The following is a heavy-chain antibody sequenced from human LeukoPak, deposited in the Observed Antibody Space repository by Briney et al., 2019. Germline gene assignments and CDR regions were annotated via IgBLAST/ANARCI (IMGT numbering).Heavy chain of an antibody. V-gene: IGHV3-53*01. CDR2: IYSGGST. J-gene: IGHJ4*02. CDR3: ARGGDSSGYTAPFFDY. CDR1: GLTVSSNY. Sequence: GGSLRLSCAASGLTVSSNYMSWVRQAPGKGLEWVSVIYSGGSTYYADSVKGRFTISRDNSKNTLYLQMNSLRAEDTAVYYCARGGDSSGYTAPFFDYWGQGTLVTVSS. D-gene: IGHD3-22*01.